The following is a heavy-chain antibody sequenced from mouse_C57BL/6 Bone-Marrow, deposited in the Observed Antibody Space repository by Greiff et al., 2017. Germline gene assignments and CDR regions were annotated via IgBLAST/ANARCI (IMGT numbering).Heavy chain of an antibody. CDR1: GYTFTSYW. CDR2: IDPNSGGT. Sequence: QVQLQQPGAELVKPGASVKLSCKASGYTFTSYWMHWVKQRPGRGLEWIGRIDPNSGGTKYNEKFKSKATLTVDKPSSTAYMQLGSLTSEVSAVYYCAHGNYFYWYFAVWGTGTTVTVSS. CDR3: AHGNYFYWYFAV. D-gene: IGHD2-1*01. V-gene: IGHV1-72*01. J-gene: IGHJ1*03.